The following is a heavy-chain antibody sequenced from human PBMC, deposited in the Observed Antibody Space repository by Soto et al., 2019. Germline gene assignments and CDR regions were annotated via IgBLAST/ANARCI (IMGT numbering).Heavy chain of an antibody. CDR2: INSDGSIT. V-gene: IGHV3-74*01. Sequence: EVQLVESGGGLVQPGGSLRLSCAASGFTFSSYWMHWVRQAPGKGLVWVSRINSDGSITTYADSVKGRFTISRDNAKNTLYVQMNSLRAEDTAVYYCARDRYYDDAFDIWGQGTMVTVSS. CDR3: ARDRYYDDAFDI. J-gene: IGHJ3*02. CDR1: GFTFSSYW. D-gene: IGHD3-22*01.